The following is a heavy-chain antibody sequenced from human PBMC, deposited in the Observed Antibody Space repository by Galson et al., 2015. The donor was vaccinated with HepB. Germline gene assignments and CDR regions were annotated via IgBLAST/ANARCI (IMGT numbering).Heavy chain of an antibody. J-gene: IGHJ3*01. V-gene: IGHV3-23*01. CDR3: AKSTASYGPSDAFDV. CDR1: GFTFSNYA. CDR2: ISGSAYSQ. D-gene: IGHD5-18*01. Sequence: SLRLSCAASGFTFSNYAMSWVRQAPGKGLEWISSISGSAYSQYYAAPVKGRFFISRDNSKNTLYLHMNSLRAEDTALYYCAKSTASYGPSDAFDVWGQGTMVTVSS.